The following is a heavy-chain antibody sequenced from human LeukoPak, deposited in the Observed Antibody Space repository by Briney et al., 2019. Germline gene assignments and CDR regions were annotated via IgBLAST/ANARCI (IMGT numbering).Heavy chain of an antibody. J-gene: IGHJ4*02. D-gene: IGHD1-14*01. V-gene: IGHV4-39*07. CDR2: IYYSGST. CDR1: GGSISSSSYY. CDR3: ARDSNRYFDY. Sequence: PSETLSLTCTVSGGSISSSSYYWGWIRQPPGKGLEWIGSIYYSGSTYYNPSLKSRVTIPVDTSKNQFSLKLSSVTAADTAVYYCARDSNRYFDYWGQGTLVTVSS.